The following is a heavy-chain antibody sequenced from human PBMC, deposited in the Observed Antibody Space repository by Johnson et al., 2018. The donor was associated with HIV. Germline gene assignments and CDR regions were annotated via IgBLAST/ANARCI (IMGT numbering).Heavy chain of an antibody. D-gene: IGHD3-22*01. Sequence: QVQLVESGGGVVQPGGSLRLSCAASGFTFSSYGMHWVRQAPGKGLEWVAFIRYDGSNKYYADSVKGRFTISRDNSKNTLYLQMNSLSAEDTAVYYCARTGLGEYDSSDENAFDIWGQGTMVTVSS. CDR1: GFTFSSYG. CDR2: IRYDGSNK. J-gene: IGHJ3*02. CDR3: ARTGLGEYDSSDENAFDI. V-gene: IGHV3-30*02.